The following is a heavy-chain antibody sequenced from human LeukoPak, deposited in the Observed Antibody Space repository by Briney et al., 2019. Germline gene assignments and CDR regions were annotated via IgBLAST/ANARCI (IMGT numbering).Heavy chain of an antibody. D-gene: IGHD6-13*01. J-gene: IGHJ4*02. CDR3: ASITHPIAAAGVDY. CDR2: IKQDGSEK. Sequence: PGGSLRLSCAASGFTFSSYWMSWVRQAPGKGLEWVANIKQDGSEKYYVDSVKGRFTISRDNAKNSLYLQMNSLRAEDTAVYYCASITHPIAAAGVDYWGQGTLVTVSS. V-gene: IGHV3-7*01. CDR1: GFTFSSYW.